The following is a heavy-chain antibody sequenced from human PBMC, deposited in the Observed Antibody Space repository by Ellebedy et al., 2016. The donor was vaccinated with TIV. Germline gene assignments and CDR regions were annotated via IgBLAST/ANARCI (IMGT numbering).Heavy chain of an antibody. J-gene: IGHJ6*02. CDR1: GYTFIDYY. V-gene: IGHV1-2*04. CDR2: INPDSGGT. Sequence: AASVKVSCKASGYTFIDYYIHWVRQAPGQGLEWMGWINPDSGGTYYAQKFLGWVAMTRDTSINTAYMELSRLQSDDTAVYYCARVAIYPQGLDVWGQGTTVTVSS. D-gene: IGHD3-3*01. CDR3: ARVAIYPQGLDV.